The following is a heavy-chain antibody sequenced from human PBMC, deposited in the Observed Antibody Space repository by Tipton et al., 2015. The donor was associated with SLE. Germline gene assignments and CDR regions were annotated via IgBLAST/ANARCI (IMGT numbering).Heavy chain of an antibody. Sequence: TLSLTCTVSGGSISSSTYYWGWIRQPPGKGLEWIGSVYYTGNTYYNPSLKSRVTISVDTSKNQFSLELSSVTAADTAVYYCARETEDTGWIHSRDYIYYYYYVDVWGQGTTVTVSS. CDR3: ARETEDTGWIHSRDYIYYYYYVDV. CDR2: VYYTGNT. CDR1: GGSISSSTYY. D-gene: IGHD6-19*01. V-gene: IGHV4-39*07. J-gene: IGHJ6*03.